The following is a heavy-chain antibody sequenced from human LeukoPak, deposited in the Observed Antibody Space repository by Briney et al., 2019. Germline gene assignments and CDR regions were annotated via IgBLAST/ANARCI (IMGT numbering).Heavy chain of an antibody. CDR2: ISGSGGST. CDR1: GFTFSSYA. Sequence: PGGSLRLSCAASGFTFSSYAMSWVRQAPGKGLEWVSAISGSGGSTYYADSVKGRFTISRDNSKNTLYLQMNSLRAEDTAVYYCAKDREAYGSGSYYPDYWGQGTLVTASS. D-gene: IGHD3-10*01. J-gene: IGHJ4*02. V-gene: IGHV3-23*01. CDR3: AKDREAYGSGSYYPDY.